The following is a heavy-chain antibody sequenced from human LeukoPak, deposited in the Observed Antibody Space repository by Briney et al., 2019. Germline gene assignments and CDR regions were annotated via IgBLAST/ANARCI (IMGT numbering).Heavy chain of an antibody. CDR1: GGSISSSTYY. V-gene: IGHV4-39*07. CDR2: IFHSGST. CDR3: ARAVAGVVVVAAIPHYYYYYYMDV. Sequence: SETLSLTCSVSGGSISSSTYYWGWIRQPPGKGLEWIGTIFHSGSTNYNPSLKSRVTISVDTSKNQFSLKLSSVTAADTAVYYCARAVAGVVVVAAIPHYYYYYYMDVWGKGTMVTVSS. J-gene: IGHJ6*03. D-gene: IGHD2-15*01.